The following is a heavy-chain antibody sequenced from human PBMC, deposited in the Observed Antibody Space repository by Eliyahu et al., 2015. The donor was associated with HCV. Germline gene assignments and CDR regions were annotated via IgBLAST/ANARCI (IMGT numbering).Heavy chain of an antibody. V-gene: IGHV4-34*01. D-gene: IGHD2-2*02. J-gene: IGHJ4*02. CDR3: ASGELLYGLMNFDY. CDR2: INHSGST. Sequence: QVQLQQWGAGLLKPSETLSLTCAVYGGSFSGYYWSWIRQPPGKGLEWIGEINHSGSTNYNPSLKSRVTISVDTSKNQFSLKLSSVTAADTAVYYCASGELLYGLMNFDYWGQGTLVTVSS. CDR1: GGSFSGYY.